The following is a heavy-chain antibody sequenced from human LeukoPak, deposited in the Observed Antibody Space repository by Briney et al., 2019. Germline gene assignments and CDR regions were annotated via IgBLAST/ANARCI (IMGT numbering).Heavy chain of an antibody. CDR2: IYYSGTT. CDR3: AGGPDRAKVGY. D-gene: IGHD1-26*01. Sequence: EASETLSLTCTVSSGSISSADYCWNWVRQHPGKGLEWIGYIYYSGTTFYNPSLKSRISISLDTSKNQFSLRLSSVTAADTAVYYCAGGPDRAKVGYWGQGALVTVPS. J-gene: IGHJ4*02. CDR1: SGSISSADYC. V-gene: IGHV4-31*03.